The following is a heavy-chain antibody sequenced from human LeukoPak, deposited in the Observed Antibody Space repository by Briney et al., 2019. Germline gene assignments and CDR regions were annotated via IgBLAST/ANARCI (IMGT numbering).Heavy chain of an antibody. D-gene: IGHD3-3*01. Sequence: SETLSLTCAVYGGSFSGYYWSWIRQPPGKGLEWIGEINHSGSTNYNPSLKSRVTISVDTSKNQFSLKLSSVTAADTAVFYCARGVWSGDYSLALDYWSQGTLVTVSS. CDR3: ARGVWSGDYSLALDY. CDR2: INHSGST. V-gene: IGHV4-34*01. J-gene: IGHJ4*02. CDR1: GGSFSGYY.